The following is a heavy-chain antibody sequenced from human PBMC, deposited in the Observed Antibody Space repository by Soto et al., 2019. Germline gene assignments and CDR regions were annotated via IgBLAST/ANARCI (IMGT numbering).Heavy chain of an antibody. J-gene: IGHJ4*02. CDR2: IYYSGST. CDR3: ASSVNYYASGSNPY. Sequence: SGTLSLTCTVSGGSISRGGYYWSWIRQHPGKGLEWIGYIYYSGSTYYNPSLKSRVTISVDTSKNQFSLKLSSVTAAVSAVYYCASSVNYYASGSNPYLGQGTLVTVSA. D-gene: IGHD3-10*01. V-gene: IGHV4-31*03. CDR1: GGSISRGGYY.